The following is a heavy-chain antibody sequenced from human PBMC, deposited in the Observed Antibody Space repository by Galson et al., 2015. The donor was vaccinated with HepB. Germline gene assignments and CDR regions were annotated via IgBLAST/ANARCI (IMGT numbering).Heavy chain of an antibody. CDR2: LFQSGGT. CDR3: ARRQRFYDTHDGQQWHLDL. CDR1: GDSIGNSSSR. Sequence: SETLSLTCTVSGDSIGNSSSRWVWLRQSPGKGLEWIGSLFQSGGTYYNPSLRTPVSISVDTSKNQFSLKMRSVTAADTAVYYCARRQRFYDTHDGQQWHLDLWGRGTLVTVSS. V-gene: IGHV4-39*01. D-gene: IGHD3-3*02. J-gene: IGHJ2*01.